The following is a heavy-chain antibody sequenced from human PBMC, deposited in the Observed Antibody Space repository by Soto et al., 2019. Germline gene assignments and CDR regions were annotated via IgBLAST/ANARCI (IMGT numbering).Heavy chain of an antibody. CDR2: INTNGNR. CDR3: ARKLGVGHYPFRH. J-gene: IGHJ4*02. Sequence: EVQLLESGGGLVQPGGPLRLSCAASGFPFTSYGVSWVRQAPGKGLEWVSTINTNGNRHYADSVKGRFTISRDSSESMLYLDMNNLRAEDTALYYCARKLGVGHYPFRHWGQGTLVTVSS. V-gene: IGHV3-23*01. D-gene: IGHD7-27*01. CDR1: GFPFTSYG.